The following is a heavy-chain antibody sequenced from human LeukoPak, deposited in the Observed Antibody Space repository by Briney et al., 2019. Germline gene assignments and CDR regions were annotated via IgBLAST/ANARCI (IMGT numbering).Heavy chain of an antibody. CDR2: ISAGGDIT. CDR1: GFTFSSYA. J-gene: IGHJ4*02. V-gene: IGHV3-23*01. Sequence: GGSLRLSCAASGFTFSSYAMIWVRQAPGEGLEWVSSISAGGDITYYADSVKGRVTISRANSKNTLYLQMSSLRAEDTAVYYCAKDPHYYASVDYWGQGTLVTVSS. CDR3: AKDPHYYASVDY. D-gene: IGHD3-10*01.